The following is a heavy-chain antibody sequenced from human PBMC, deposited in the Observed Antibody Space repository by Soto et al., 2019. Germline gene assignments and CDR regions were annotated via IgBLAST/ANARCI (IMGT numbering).Heavy chain of an antibody. D-gene: IGHD3-22*01. Sequence: SETLSLTCTVSGGSINGHYWSWIRQAPGKGLEWVGHIYYSEATHYNPSLKSRLTLSADTSKNQISLRLTSVTAADTAVYYCAKSTPDSSGYYLDWGQGTLVTVSS. CDR2: IYYSEAT. CDR3: AKSTPDSSGYYLD. V-gene: IGHV4-59*11. CDR1: GGSINGHY. J-gene: IGHJ1*01.